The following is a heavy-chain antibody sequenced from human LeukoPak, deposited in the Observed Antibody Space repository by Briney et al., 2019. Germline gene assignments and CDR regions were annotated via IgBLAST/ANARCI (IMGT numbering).Heavy chain of an antibody. CDR3: ARQLVVRGVIPDYYYYYGMDV. D-gene: IGHD3-10*01. V-gene: IGHV4-39*07. Sequence: SETLSLTCTVSGGSISGPYSYWGWIRQPPGKGLEWIGRLYNSGSTYYNPSLKSRVTISVDTSKNQFSLKLSSVTAADTAVYYCARQLVVRGVIPDYYYYYGMDVWGQGTTVTVSS. CDR1: GGSISGPYSY. CDR2: LYNSGST. J-gene: IGHJ6*02.